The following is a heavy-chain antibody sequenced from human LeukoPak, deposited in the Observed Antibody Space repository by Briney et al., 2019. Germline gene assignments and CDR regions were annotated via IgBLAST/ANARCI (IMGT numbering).Heavy chain of an antibody. V-gene: IGHV1-69*06. Sequence: SVKVSCKASGGTFSSYAISWVRQAPGQGLEWMGGIIPIFGTANYAQKFQGRVTMTEDTSTDTAYMELSSLRSEDTAVYYCATSRLSYLSVAGPDYWGQGTLVTVSS. CDR3: ATSRLSYLSVAGPDY. CDR1: GGTFSSYA. D-gene: IGHD6-19*01. J-gene: IGHJ4*02. CDR2: IIPIFGTA.